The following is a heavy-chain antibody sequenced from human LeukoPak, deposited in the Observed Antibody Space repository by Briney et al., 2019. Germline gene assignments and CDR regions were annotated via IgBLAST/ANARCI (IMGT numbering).Heavy chain of an antibody. CDR3: ARDLRYCSGGSCYTNWFDP. CDR1: GFTFSDYY. D-gene: IGHD2-15*01. J-gene: IGHJ5*02. Sequence: GGSLRLSCAASGFTFSDYYMSWIRQAPGKGLEWVSYISSSSSYTNYADSVKGRFTTSRDNAKNSLYLQMNSLRAEDTAVYYCARDLRYCSGGSCYTNWFDPWGQGTLVTVSS. V-gene: IGHV3-11*05. CDR2: ISSSSSYT.